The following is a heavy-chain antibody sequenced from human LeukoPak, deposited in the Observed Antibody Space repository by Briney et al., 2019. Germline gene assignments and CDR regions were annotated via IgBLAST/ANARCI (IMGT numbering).Heavy chain of an antibody. V-gene: IGHV4-59*12. Sequence: PSETLSLTCTVSGGSITSSFYWSWIRQSPGKGLEWIGYIYNSGGTKYNPSLKSRVTISVDTSKNQFSLKLSSVTAADTAVYYCARLAAKTVEYWGQGTLVTVSS. J-gene: IGHJ4*02. CDR1: GGSITSSFY. CDR3: ARLAAKTVEY. D-gene: IGHD2-15*01. CDR2: IYNSGGT.